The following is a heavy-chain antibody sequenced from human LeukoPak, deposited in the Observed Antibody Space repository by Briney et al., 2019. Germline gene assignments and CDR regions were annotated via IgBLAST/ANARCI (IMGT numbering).Heavy chain of an antibody. V-gene: IGHV3-48*03. CDR3: ARVGDSYMGYFDY. Sequence: GGSLRLSCAASGFTFSSYEMNWVRQAPGKGLEWVSYISSSGSTIYYADSVKGRFTISRDNAKNSLYLQMNSLRAEDTAVYYCARVGDSYMGYFDYWGQGTLVTVSS. D-gene: IGHD3-22*01. CDR1: GFTFSSYE. J-gene: IGHJ4*02. CDR2: ISSSGSTI.